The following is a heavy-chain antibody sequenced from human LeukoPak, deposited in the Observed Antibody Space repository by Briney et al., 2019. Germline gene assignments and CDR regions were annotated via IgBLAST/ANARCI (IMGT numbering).Heavy chain of an antibody. CDR1: GGSISSYY. J-gene: IGHJ4*02. CDR2: IRGKAYGATT. V-gene: IGHV3-49*04. CDR3: TSSFGQLSFFDY. Sequence: LSLTCTVSGGSISSYYWSWVRQAPGKGLEWVGFIRGKAYGATTEYAASVKGRFTISRDDSKSIAYLQMNSLKTEDTAVYYCTSSFGQLSFFDYWGQGTLVTVSS. D-gene: IGHD3-10*01.